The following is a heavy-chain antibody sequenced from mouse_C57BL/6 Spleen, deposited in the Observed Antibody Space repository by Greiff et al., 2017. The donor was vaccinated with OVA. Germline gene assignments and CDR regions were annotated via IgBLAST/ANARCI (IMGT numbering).Heavy chain of an antibody. J-gene: IGHJ3*01. Sequence: EVQLQQSGGGLVQPGGSMKLSCAASGFTFSDAWMDWVRQSPEKGLEWVAEIRNKANNHATYYAESVKGRFTISRDDSKSSVYLQMNSLRAEDTGIYYCTRRGGSRFAYWGQGTLVTVSA. CDR3: TRRGGSRFAY. CDR2: IRNKANNHAT. V-gene: IGHV6-6*01. CDR1: GFTFSDAW. D-gene: IGHD1-1*02.